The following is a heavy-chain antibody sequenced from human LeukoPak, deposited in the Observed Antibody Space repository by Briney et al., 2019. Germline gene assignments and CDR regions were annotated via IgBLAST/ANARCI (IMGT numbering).Heavy chain of an antibody. D-gene: IGHD2/OR15-2a*01. J-gene: IGHJ4*02. CDR1: GFTFSSYS. Sequence: GGSLRLSCAASGFTFSSYSMNWLRQAPGKGLEWVSSISSSSSYIYYADSVKGRFTISRDDRGHSLYLQMNSLTTEDTAMYFCGRLHPFQSSTYRPVDFWGQGTVVIVSS. CDR2: ISSSSSYI. V-gene: IGHV3-21*01. CDR3: GRLHPFQSSTYRPVDF.